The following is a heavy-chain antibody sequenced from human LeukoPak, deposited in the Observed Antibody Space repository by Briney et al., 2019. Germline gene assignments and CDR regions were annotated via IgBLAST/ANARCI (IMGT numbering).Heavy chain of an antibody. CDR3: ARGQVVTAIGVGDYFDY. J-gene: IGHJ4*02. V-gene: IGHV3-30-3*01. CDR2: ISYDGSNK. Sequence: TGGSLRLSCAASGFTFSSYAMHWVRQAPGKGLEWVAVISYDGSNKYYADSVKGRFTISRDNSKNTLYLQMNSLRAEDTAVYYCARGQVVTAIGVGDYFDYWGQGTLVTVSS. CDR1: GFTFSSYA. D-gene: IGHD2-21*02.